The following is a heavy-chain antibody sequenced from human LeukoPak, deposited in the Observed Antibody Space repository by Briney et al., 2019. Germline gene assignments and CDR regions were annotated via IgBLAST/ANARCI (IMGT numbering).Heavy chain of an antibody. V-gene: IGHV4-39*01. CDR1: GGSISSSSYY. D-gene: IGHD6-19*01. Sequence: SETLSLTCTVSGGSISSSSYYWGWLRQPPGQGLEWIVSIYYSGSTYYNPSLKSRVTISVDTSKNQFSLKLSSVTAADTAVYYCARIAVAGNYLRDYWGQGTLVTVPS. J-gene: IGHJ4*02. CDR2: IYYSGST. CDR3: ARIAVAGNYLRDY.